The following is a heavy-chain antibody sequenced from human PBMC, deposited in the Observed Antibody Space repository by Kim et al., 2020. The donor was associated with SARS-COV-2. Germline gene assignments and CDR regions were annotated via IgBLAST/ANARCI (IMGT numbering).Heavy chain of an antibody. CDR1: GDSVSSNSAA. V-gene: IGHV6-1*01. D-gene: IGHD6-13*01. J-gene: IGHJ6*03. CDR2: TYYRSKWYN. Sequence: SQTLSLTCAISGDSVSSNSAAWNWIRQSPSRGLEWLGRTYYRSKWYNDYAVSVKSRITINPDTSKNRFSLQLNSVTPEDTAVYYCARGRRGSSWMLHYYYSRVVWGKGTTVTVSS. CDR3: ARGRRGSSWMLHYYYSRVV.